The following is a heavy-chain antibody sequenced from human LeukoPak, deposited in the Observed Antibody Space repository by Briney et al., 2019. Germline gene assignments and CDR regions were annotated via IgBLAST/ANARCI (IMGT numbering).Heavy chain of an antibody. J-gene: IGHJ3*02. Sequence: SETLSLTCTVSGGSNSSGSYYWSWIRQPAGKGLEWIGRIYTSGSTNYNPSLRSRVTISVDTSKNQFSLKLSSVTAADTAVYYCARDRLLWFGESSDAFDIWGQGTMVTVSS. CDR1: GGSNSSGSYY. V-gene: IGHV4-61*02. CDR2: IYTSGST. D-gene: IGHD3-10*01. CDR3: ARDRLLWFGESSDAFDI.